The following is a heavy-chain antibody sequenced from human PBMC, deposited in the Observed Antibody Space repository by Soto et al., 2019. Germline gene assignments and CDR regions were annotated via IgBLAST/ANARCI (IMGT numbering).Heavy chain of an antibody. V-gene: IGHV3-11*06. Sequence: GGSLRLSCAASGFTFSDYYMSWIRQAPGKGLEWVSYISSSSSYTNYADSVKGRFTISRDNAKNSLYLQMNSLRAEDTAVYYCARGYYDSSGYTVFDYWGQGTLVTVSS. J-gene: IGHJ4*02. D-gene: IGHD3-22*01. CDR2: ISSSSSYT. CDR3: ARGYYDSSGYTVFDY. CDR1: GFTFSDYY.